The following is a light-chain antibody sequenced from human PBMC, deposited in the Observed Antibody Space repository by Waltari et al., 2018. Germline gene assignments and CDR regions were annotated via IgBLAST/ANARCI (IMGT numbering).Light chain of an antibody. Sequence: DIQMTQSPSSLSASVGVRVTITCRASQTIKKYLNCYQKKPGRAPKVLISVISYLHTGVPSRFSGSGSGTDFTLTISSLQPEDFATYYCQQSDSLPLTFGGGTKVEIK. CDR3: QQSDSLPLT. CDR2: VIS. J-gene: IGKJ4*01. V-gene: IGKV1-39*01. CDR1: QTIKKY.